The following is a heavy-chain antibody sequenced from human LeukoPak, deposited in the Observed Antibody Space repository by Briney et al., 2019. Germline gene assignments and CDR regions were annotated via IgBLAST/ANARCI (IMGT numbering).Heavy chain of an antibody. V-gene: IGHV3-23*01. Sequence: SGGSLRLSCVASGFTFSGYAMGWARQAPGKGLEWISSISGSGGDTYYADSVRGRITISRDNPNNMLYLQVRSLSPEDTAVYYCAKEWSMIVDYFDFWGQGTLVTVSS. CDR3: AKEWSMIVDYFDF. CDR2: ISGSGGDT. CDR1: GFTFSGYA. J-gene: IGHJ4*02. D-gene: IGHD3-22*01.